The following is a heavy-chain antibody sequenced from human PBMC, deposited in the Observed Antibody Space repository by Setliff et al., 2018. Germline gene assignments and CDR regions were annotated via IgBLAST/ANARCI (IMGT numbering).Heavy chain of an antibody. V-gene: IGHV4-59*11. D-gene: IGHD3-3*01. CDR1: GGSISSHY. Sequence: SETLSLTCTVSGGSISSHYWSWIRQPPGKGLEWIGYIYYSGSTNYNPSLKSRVTISVDTSKNQFSLKLSSVTAADTAVYYCARAEHSYDFWSGYYGYYYYYMDVWGKGTTVTVSS. CDR3: ARAEHSYDFWSGYYGYYYYYMDV. J-gene: IGHJ6*03. CDR2: IYYSGST.